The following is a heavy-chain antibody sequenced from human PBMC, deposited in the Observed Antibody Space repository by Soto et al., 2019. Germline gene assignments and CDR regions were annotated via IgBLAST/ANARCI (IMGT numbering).Heavy chain of an antibody. CDR3: ARRLRNYYYYGMDV. Sequence: SETLSLTCAVYGGSFSGYYWSWIRQPPGKGLEWIGEINHSGSTNYNPSLKSRVTISVDTSKNQFSLKLSSVTAADTAVYYCARRLRNYYYYGMDVWGQGTTVTVYS. J-gene: IGHJ6*02. V-gene: IGHV4-34*01. CDR2: INHSGST. CDR1: GGSFSGYY.